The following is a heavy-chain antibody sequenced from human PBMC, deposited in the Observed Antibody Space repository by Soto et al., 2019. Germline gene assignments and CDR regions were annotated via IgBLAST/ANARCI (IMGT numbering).Heavy chain of an antibody. CDR3: ARYGSGSSYYYYYYMDV. CDR1: GGSISSSSYY. D-gene: IGHD3-10*01. CDR2: IYYSGST. Sequence: QLQLQESGPGLVKPSETLSLTCTVSGGSISSSSYYWGWIRQPPGKGLEWIGSIYYSGSTYYNPSLKIRVTISVDTSKNQFSLKLSSVTAADTAVYYCARYGSGSSYYYYYYMDVWGKGTTVTVSS. V-gene: IGHV4-39*01. J-gene: IGHJ6*03.